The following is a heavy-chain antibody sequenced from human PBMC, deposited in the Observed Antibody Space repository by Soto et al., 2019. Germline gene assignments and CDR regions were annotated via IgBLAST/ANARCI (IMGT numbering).Heavy chain of an antibody. Sequence: SLKVYCKASGYTFTIYYMHWVRQTPGQGLEWMGIINPSGGSTSYAQKFQGRVTMTRDTSTSTVYMELSSLRSEDTAVYYCGRDTGGSGSYSRPRFDYWGEGTLVTVSS. CDR2: INPSGGST. D-gene: IGHD1-26*01. CDR3: GRDTGGSGSYSRPRFDY. J-gene: IGHJ4*02. CDR1: GYTFTIYY. V-gene: IGHV1-46*01.